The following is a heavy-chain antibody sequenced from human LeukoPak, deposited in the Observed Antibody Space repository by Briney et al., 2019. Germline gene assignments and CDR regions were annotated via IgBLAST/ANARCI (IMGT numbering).Heavy chain of an antibody. V-gene: IGHV4-38-2*02. CDR1: GYSISTLAN. J-gene: IGHJ4*02. CDR3: AREKALIDHYDFTGYDWEY. Sequence: SSETLSLTCTVSGYSISTLANWGWIRQSPGKGLEWVASIYHGGSTYYNPSLRGRVTISMDTSKNQISLKLTSVTAADTAVYYCAREKALIDHYDFTGYDWEYWGQGSLVIVSS. CDR2: IYHGGST. D-gene: IGHD3-22*01.